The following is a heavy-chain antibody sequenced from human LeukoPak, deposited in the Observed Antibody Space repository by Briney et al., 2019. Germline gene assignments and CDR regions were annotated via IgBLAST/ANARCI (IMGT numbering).Heavy chain of an antibody. CDR1: GFTFSSYW. D-gene: IGHD3-10*01. CDR2: INSDGSST. Sequence: PGGSLRLSCAASGFTFSSYWMHWVRQAPGKGLVWVSRINSDGSSTSYADSVKGRFTISRDNAKNTLYLQMNSLRAEDTAVYYCARGAGGFGELLYTAVGFDYWGQGTLVTVSS. V-gene: IGHV3-74*01. CDR3: ARGAGGFGELLYTAVGFDY. J-gene: IGHJ4*02.